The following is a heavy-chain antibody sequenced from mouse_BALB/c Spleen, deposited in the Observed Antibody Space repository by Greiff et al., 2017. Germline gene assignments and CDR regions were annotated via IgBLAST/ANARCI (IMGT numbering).Heavy chain of an antibody. CDR2: IWAGGST. Sequence: VKLMESGPGLVAPSQSLSITCTVSGFSLTSYGVHWVRQPPGKGLEWLGVIWAGGSTNYNSALMSRLSISKDNSKSQVFLKMNSLQTDDTAMYYCARDRGGNYAYWGQGTLVTVSA. V-gene: IGHV2-9*02. CDR3: ARDRGGNYAY. CDR1: GFSLTSYG. D-gene: IGHD2-1*01. J-gene: IGHJ3*01.